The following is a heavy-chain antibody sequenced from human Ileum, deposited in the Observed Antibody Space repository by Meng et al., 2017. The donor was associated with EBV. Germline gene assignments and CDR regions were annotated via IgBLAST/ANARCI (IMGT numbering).Heavy chain of an antibody. D-gene: IGHD3-22*01. CDR3: ASSDYYRSDY. CDR1: GGSISRSDW. V-gene: IGHV4-4*02. J-gene: IGHJ4*02. CDR2: TSHSGST. Sequence: QSQLTEAGPGPVKPSGTLSLTGAVSGGSISRSDWWSWVRQPPGKGLEWIGETSHSGSTNYSPSLKSRVTISLDKSKNQLSLKLNSVTAADTAVYYCASSDYYRSDYWGQGTLVTVSS.